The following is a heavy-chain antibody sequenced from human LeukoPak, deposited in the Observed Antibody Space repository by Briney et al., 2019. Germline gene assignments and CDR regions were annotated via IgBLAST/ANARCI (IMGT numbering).Heavy chain of an antibody. CDR2: ISWNSGSI. CDR1: GFTFDDYA. D-gene: IGHD6-13*01. V-gene: IGHV3-9*01. CDR3: ARDGGRIAAADIQH. J-gene: IGHJ1*01. Sequence: QPGRSLRLSCAASGFTFDDYAMHWVRQAPGKGLEWVSGISWNSGSIGYADSVKGRFTISRDNAKNSLYLQMNSLRAEDTAVYYCARDGGRIAAADIQHWGQGTLVTVSS.